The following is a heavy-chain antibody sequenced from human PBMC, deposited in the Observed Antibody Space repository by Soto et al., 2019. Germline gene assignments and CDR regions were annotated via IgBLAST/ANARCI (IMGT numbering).Heavy chain of an antibody. CDR2: ISDDGTNK. CDR1: GFTLSTYA. V-gene: IGHV3-30-3*01. J-gene: IGHJ5*02. CDR3: PREGHGDWFDP. Sequence: GGALRVSCAASGFTLSTYAMHWVRQAPGKGLEWVATISDDGTNKYYADSVKGRFTISRDNSKDTLYLQMNSLRAEDTAVYYCPREGHGDWFDPWGQGTLVTVSS. D-gene: IGHD3-10*01.